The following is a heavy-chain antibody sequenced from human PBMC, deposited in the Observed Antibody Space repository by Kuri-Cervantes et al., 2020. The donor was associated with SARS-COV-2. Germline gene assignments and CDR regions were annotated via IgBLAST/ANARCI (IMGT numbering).Heavy chain of an antibody. J-gene: IGHJ3*02. CDR2: IYHSGST. CDR3: ASGTYYYDSSGSVDFDI. Sequence: ESLKIPFPVSCYPISSGYYWGWIRQPPGKGLEWIGSIYHSGSTYYNPSLKSRVTISVDTSKNQFSLKLSSVTAADTAVYYCASGTYYYDSSGSVDFDIWGQGTMVTVSS. CDR1: CYPISSGYY. V-gene: IGHV4-38-2*01. D-gene: IGHD3-22*01.